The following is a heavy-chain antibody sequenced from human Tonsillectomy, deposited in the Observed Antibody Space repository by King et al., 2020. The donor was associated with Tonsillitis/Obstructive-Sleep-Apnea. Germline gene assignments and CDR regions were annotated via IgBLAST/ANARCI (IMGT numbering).Heavy chain of an antibody. V-gene: IGHV4-34*01. J-gene: IGHJ6*02. D-gene: IGHD2-2*01. CDR1: GGSFSGYY. Sequence: VQLQQWGAGLLKPSETLSLTCAVYGGSFSGYYWSWIRQPPGKGLEWIGEINHSGSTKYNPSLKSRVTISVDTSKNQFSLKLSSVTAADTAVYYCAWGETVVVPAANNYYYYGMDVWGQGTTVTVSS. CDR2: INHSGST. CDR3: AWGETVVVPAANNYYYYGMDV.